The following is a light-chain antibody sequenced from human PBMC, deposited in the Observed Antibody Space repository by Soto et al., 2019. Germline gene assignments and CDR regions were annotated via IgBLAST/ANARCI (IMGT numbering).Light chain of an antibody. Sequence: DIQMTQSPSTLSASVGDRVTITCRASQSISSWLAWYQQKPGKAPKLLIYDASSLESGVPSRFSGSGSGTEFTLTISSLQPDDFATYYFQQYNSYSGAFGPGTKVDIK. V-gene: IGKV1-5*01. CDR1: QSISSW. CDR3: QQYNSYSGA. CDR2: DAS. J-gene: IGKJ3*01.